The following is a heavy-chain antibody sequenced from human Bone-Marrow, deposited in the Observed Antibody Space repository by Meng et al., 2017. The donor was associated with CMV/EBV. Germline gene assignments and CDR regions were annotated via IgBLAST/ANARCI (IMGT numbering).Heavy chain of an antibody. D-gene: IGHD3-16*01. J-gene: IGHJ6*02. CDR1: GFTFSSYS. CDR3: ARDWDYYGMDV. V-gene: IGHV3-21*01. CDR2: ISSSSSYI. Sequence: LPLTCAASGFTFSSYSMNWVRQAPGKGLEWVPSISSSSSYIYYADSVKGRFTISRDNAKNPLYLQMNNLRAEDTAVYYCARDWDYYGMDVWGQGTKVTVSS.